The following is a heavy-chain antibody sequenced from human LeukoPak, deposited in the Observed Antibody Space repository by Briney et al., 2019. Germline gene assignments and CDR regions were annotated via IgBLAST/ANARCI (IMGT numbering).Heavy chain of an antibody. J-gene: IGHJ4*02. V-gene: IGHV3-23*01. CDR2: ISDSGNT. CDR1: GFTLSSYA. D-gene: IGHD2-21*01. CDR3: AKAPVTTCRGAYCYPFDY. Sequence: PGGSLRLSCAASGFTLSSYAMSWVRQAPGKGLEWVSAISDSGNTYHAESVKGRFTVSTDSSKNTLFLQMHRLRPEDAAVYYCAKAPVTTCRGAYCYPFDYWGQGTLVTVSS.